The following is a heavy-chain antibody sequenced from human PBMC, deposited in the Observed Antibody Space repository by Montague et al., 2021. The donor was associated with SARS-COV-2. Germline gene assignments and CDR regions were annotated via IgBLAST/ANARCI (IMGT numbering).Heavy chain of an antibody. CDR3: ARYWGTHLGENWFDP. CDR1: GFTFSSYA. CDR2: IRGSGSST. J-gene: IGHJ5*02. Sequence: SLRLSCAASGFTFSSYAMSRVRQAPGKGLEWVSGIRGSGSSTNYADSVKGRFTISRDNSKNTLYLQMNSLRAEDTAVYYCARYWGTHLGENWFDPWGQGTLVTVSS. V-gene: IGHV3-23*01. D-gene: IGHD2-21*01.